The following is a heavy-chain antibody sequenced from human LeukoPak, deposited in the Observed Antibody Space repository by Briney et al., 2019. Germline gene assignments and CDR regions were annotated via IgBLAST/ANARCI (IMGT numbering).Heavy chain of an antibody. CDR1: GGSISSHY. CDR2: IYYSGST. CDR3: ARLVYSSGWYYFDY. Sequence: SETLFLTCTVSGGSISSHYWSWIRQPPGKGLEWIGYIYYSGSTNYNPSLKSRVTISVDTSKNQFSLKLSSVTAADTAVYYCARLVYSSGWYYFDYWGQGTLVTVSS. V-gene: IGHV4-59*11. D-gene: IGHD6-19*01. J-gene: IGHJ4*02.